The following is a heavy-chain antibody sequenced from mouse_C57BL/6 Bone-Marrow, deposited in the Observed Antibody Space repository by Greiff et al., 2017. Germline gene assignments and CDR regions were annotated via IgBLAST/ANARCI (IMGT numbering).Heavy chain of an antibody. J-gene: IGHJ3*01. Sequence: QVQLQQSGPGLVQPSQSLSITCTVSGFSLTSYGVHWVRQSPGKGLEWLGVIWRGGSTDYNAAFISRLSISKDNSKSQVFFKMNSLQADDTAIYYCAKSDGYLFAYWGQGTLVTVSA. CDR3: AKSDGYLFAY. CDR2: IWRGGST. D-gene: IGHD2-3*01. CDR1: GFSLTSYG. V-gene: IGHV2-2*01.